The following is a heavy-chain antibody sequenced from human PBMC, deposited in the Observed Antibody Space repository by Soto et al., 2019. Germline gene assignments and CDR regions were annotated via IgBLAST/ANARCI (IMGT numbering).Heavy chain of an antibody. V-gene: IGHV3-30-3*01. CDR1: GFTFSSYA. Sequence: GGSLRLSCAASGFTFSSYAMHWVRQAPGKGLEWVVVISYDGSNKYYADSVKGRFTISRDNSKNTLYLQMNSLRAEDTAVYYCARDPSSLGFDYWGQGTLVTVSS. CDR3: ARDPSSLGFDY. J-gene: IGHJ4*02. CDR2: ISYDGSNK.